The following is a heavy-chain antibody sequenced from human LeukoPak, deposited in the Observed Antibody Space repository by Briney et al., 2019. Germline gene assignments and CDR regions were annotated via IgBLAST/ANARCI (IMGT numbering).Heavy chain of an antibody. V-gene: IGHV4-59*01. CDR3: ARGSGDCGVHYYYHMDV. CDR1: DGNISSYY. Sequence: KASETLSLTCSVSDGNISSYYWGWLRPPPGQGRVGSGYIYNGGSTDYNPSLENRVTISVDTSKKQFSLKLSSVTAADTAVYYCARGSGDCGVHYYYHMDVWGKGTTVTVSS. D-gene: IGHD2-21*02. CDR2: IYNGGST. J-gene: IGHJ6*03.